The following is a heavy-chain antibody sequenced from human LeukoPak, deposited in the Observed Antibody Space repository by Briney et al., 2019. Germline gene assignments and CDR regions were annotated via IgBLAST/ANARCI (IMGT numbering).Heavy chain of an antibody. Sequence: ASVKVSCKASGYTFTSYAISWVRQAPGQGLEWMGWISAYNGNTNYAQRLQGRVTMTTDTSTSTAYMELRSLRSDDTAVYYCARGRGGGYYDFWSSHDAFDIWGQGTMVTVSS. V-gene: IGHV1-18*01. J-gene: IGHJ3*02. D-gene: IGHD3-3*01. CDR3: ARGRGGGYYDFWSSHDAFDI. CDR1: GYTFTSYA. CDR2: ISAYNGNT.